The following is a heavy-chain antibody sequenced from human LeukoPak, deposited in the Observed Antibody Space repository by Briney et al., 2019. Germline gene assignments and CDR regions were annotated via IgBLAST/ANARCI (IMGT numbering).Heavy chain of an antibody. D-gene: IGHD4-17*01. Sequence: GESPKISCKGSGYSFTSYWIGWVRQMPGKGLEWMGIIYPGDSDTRYSPSFQGQVTISADKSISTAYLQWSSLKASDTAMYYCARGSLYYGDYVDYWGQGTLVTVSS. CDR2: IYPGDSDT. V-gene: IGHV5-51*01. CDR3: ARGSLYYGDYVDY. CDR1: GYSFTSYW. J-gene: IGHJ4*02.